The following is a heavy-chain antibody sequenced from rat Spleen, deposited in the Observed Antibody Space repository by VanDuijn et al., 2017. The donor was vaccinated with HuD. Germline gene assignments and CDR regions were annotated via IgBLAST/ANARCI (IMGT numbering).Heavy chain of an antibody. CDR2: ISYDGSST. CDR1: GFTFSDYY. CDR3: ARQERRVLDY. Sequence: EVQLVESDGGLVQPGRSLKLSCAASGFTFSDYYMAWVRQAPTKGLEWVATISYDGSSTYYRDSVKGRFTISRDNAKSTLYLQMDSLRSEDTATYYCARQERRVLDYWGQGVMVTVSS. J-gene: IGHJ2*01. D-gene: IGHD1-11*01. V-gene: IGHV5-29*01.